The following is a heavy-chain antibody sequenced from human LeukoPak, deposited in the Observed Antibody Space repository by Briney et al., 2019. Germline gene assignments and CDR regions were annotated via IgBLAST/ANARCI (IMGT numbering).Heavy chain of an antibody. CDR3: ASPSRGCRSTSCYRPWDY. J-gene: IGHJ4*02. Sequence: ASVKVSCKASGYTFTGYYMHWVRQAPEQGLEWMGWINPNSGGTNYAQKFQGRVSMARDTSISTAYMELSRLRSDDTAVYYCASPSRGCRSTSCYRPWDYWGQGTLVTVSS. V-gene: IGHV1-2*02. D-gene: IGHD2-2*01. CDR2: INPNSGGT. CDR1: GYTFTGYY.